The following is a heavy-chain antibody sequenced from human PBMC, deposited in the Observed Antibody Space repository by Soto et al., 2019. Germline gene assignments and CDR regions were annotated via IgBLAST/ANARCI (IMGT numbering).Heavy chain of an antibody. CDR1: GGPFSSQA. Sequence: QVQVEQSGAEVKKPGSSLKVSCKTSGGPFSSQAFNWVRQARGHGLEWMGGIIPLLGSTTYAQKFQDRVTFTADESTSTVYMELRSLRSEDTATYFCAMSDGPYFYYVLDVWGRWTTVTVSS. J-gene: IGHJ6*02. CDR2: IIPLLGST. D-gene: IGHD3-16*01. V-gene: IGHV1-69*01. CDR3: AMSDGPYFYYVLDV.